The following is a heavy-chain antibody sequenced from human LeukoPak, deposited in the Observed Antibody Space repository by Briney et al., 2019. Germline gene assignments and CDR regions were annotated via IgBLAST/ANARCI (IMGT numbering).Heavy chain of an antibody. CDR1: GFTFGDYA. CDR3: AKVGPEYYYYMDV. V-gene: IGHV3-30*04. D-gene: IGHD1-14*01. Sequence: PGGSLRLSCTASGFTFGDYAMSWVRQAPGKGLEWVAVISYDGSNKYYADSVKGRFTISRDNSKNTLYLQMNSLRAEDTAVYYCAKVGPEYYYYMDVWGKGTTVTVSS. CDR2: ISYDGSNK. J-gene: IGHJ6*03.